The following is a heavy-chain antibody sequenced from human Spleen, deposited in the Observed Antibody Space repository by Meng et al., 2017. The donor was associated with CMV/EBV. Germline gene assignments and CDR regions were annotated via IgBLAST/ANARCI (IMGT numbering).Heavy chain of an antibody. CDR2: IHSGGSNT. D-gene: IGHD3-16*01. J-gene: IGHJ6*02. CDR1: GFIFNTYN. Sequence: LSLTCAASGFIFNTYNMQWVRQAPGKGLEWVSVIHSGGSNTYYADSVKGRFTISRDNSKKTLYLQMNSLRVEDTAVYYCARAGGGVLDVWGPGTTVTVSS. CDR3: ARAGGGVLDV. V-gene: IGHV3-23*03.